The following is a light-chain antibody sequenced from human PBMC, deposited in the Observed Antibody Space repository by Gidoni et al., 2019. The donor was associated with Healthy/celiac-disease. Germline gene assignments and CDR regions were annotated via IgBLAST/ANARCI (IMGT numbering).Light chain of an antibody. CDR3: MQALQTRS. Sequence: DIVMTQSPLSLPVTPGEPASISCRSSQSLLHSNGYNYLDWYLQKPGQSPQLLIYLGSNRASGVHDRCSGSGSGTDFTLKISRVEAEDGGVYYCMQALQTRSFGQGTKLEIK. V-gene: IGKV2-28*01. CDR2: LGS. CDR1: QSLLHSNGYNY. J-gene: IGKJ2*03.